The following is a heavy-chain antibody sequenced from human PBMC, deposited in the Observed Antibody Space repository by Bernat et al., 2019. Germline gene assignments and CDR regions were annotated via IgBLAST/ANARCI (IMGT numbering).Heavy chain of an antibody. V-gene: IGHV4-39*01. D-gene: IGHD5-18*01. Sequence: QLQLQESGPGLVKPSETLSLTCTVSGGSISSSSHYWGWIRQPPGKGLEWIGTIYYSGSTYYNLSLRSRVTISVDTSKNQFSLRLSSVTAADTAVYYCARSVDTAMVTPGFDYWGQGTLVTVSS. CDR3: ARSVDTAMVTPGFDY. CDR1: GGSISSSSHY. CDR2: IYYSGST. J-gene: IGHJ4*02.